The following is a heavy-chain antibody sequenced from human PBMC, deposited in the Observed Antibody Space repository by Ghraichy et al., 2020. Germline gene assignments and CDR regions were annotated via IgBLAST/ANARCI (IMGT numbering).Heavy chain of an antibody. V-gene: IGHV3-23*01. J-gene: IGHJ4*02. CDR3: AKEIVVVPASIQY. D-gene: IGHD2-2*01. CDR1: GFTFSSFA. Sequence: GGSLRLSCAASGFTFSSFAMSWVRQAPGKGLEWVSAISGSGGGTYYADSVKGRFTISRDNSKNTLYLQMNSLRAEDTAVYYCAKEIVVVPASIQYWGQGTVVTVSS. CDR2: ISGSGGGT.